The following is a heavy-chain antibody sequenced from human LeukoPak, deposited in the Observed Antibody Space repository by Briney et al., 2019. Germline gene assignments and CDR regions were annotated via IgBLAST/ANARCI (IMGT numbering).Heavy chain of an antibody. CDR3: AKERKLLPFDC. CDR2: ISASGVNT. J-gene: IGHJ4*02. D-gene: IGHD4-23*01. Sequence: GGSLRLSCAASGFTFSSYAVSWVRQAPGKGLEWVSSISASGVNTFYADSVQGRFTISRDNSKNTLYLQMNSLRAEDTAVYYCAKERKLLPFDCWGQGTLVTVSS. CDR1: GFTFSSYA. V-gene: IGHV3-23*01.